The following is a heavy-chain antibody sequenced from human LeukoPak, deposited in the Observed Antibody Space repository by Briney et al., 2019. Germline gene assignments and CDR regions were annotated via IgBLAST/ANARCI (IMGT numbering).Heavy chain of an antibody. J-gene: IGHJ3*02. V-gene: IGHV3-21*01. CDR1: RSTFSSYS. CDR2: IRSSSSYI. CDR3: ARDREFGGSYWIPDAFDI. Sequence: GGSRRLSCAASRSTFSSYSTNCVRPAPGEVLEWVSSIRSSSSYIYSADSVKGRFTISRDNAKNSLYLQMNSLRAEDTAVYYCARDREFGGSYWIPDAFDIWGQGTMVTVSS. D-gene: IGHD1-26*01.